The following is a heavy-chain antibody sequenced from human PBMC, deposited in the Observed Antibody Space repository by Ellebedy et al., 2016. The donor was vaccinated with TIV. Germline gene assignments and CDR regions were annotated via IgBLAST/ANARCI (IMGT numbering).Heavy chain of an antibody. V-gene: IGHV1-69*13. CDR1: GGTFSSYA. D-gene: IGHD1-1*01. J-gene: IGHJ6*02. CDR2: IIPIFGTA. Sequence: SVKVSCXASGGTFSSYAISWVRQAPGQGLEWMGGIIPIFGTANYAQKFQGRVTITADESTSTAYMELSSLRSEDTAVYYCARGYVGQLERRLYEYYYGMDVWGQGTTVTVSS. CDR3: ARGYVGQLERRLYEYYYGMDV.